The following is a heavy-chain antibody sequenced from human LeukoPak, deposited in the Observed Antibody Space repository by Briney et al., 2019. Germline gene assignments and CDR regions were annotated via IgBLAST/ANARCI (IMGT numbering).Heavy chain of an antibody. CDR3: ARAGVPGAIEFYYYYYYMDV. J-gene: IGHJ6*03. Sequence: ASVKVSCKASGYTFTSYGISWVRQAPGQGLEWMGGIIPIFGTANYAQKFQGRVTITTDESTSTAYMELSSLRSEDPAVYYCARAGVPGAIEFYYYYYYMDVWGKGTTVTVSS. CDR2: IIPIFGTA. V-gene: IGHV1-69*05. CDR1: GYTFTSYG. D-gene: IGHD2-2*01.